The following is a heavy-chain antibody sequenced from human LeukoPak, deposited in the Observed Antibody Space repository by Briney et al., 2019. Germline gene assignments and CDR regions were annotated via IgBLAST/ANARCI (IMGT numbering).Heavy chain of an antibody. CDR1: GYTFTSYD. CDR3: TREDRDTAMAHDI. CDR2: MNPNSGNT. Sequence: ASVKVSCKASGYTFTSYDVNWVRQATGQGLEWMGWMNPNSGNTGYAQKFQGRVTMTRNTSISTAYMELSSLRSEGTAVYYCTREDRDTAMAHDIWGQGTMVTVSS. J-gene: IGHJ3*02. D-gene: IGHD5-18*01. V-gene: IGHV1-8*01.